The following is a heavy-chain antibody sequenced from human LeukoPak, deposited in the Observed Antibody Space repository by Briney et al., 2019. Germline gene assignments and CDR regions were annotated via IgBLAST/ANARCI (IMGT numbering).Heavy chain of an antibody. V-gene: IGHV4-34*01. J-gene: IGHJ5*02. CDR3: ARVVPATKWSNWFDP. CDR1: GGSFSGYY. CDR2: INHSGST. Sequence: SETLSLTCAVYGGSFSGYYWSWIRQPPGKGLEWIGEINHSGSTNYNPSLKSRVTISADTSKNQFSLKLSSVTAADTAVYYCARVVPATKWSNWFDPRGQGTLVTVSS. D-gene: IGHD2-2*01.